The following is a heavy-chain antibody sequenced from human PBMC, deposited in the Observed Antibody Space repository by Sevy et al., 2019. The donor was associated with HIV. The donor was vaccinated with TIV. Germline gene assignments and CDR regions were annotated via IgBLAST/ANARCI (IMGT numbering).Heavy chain of an antibody. CDR3: AAGIVVVTAHRAFDI. D-gene: IGHD2-21*02. J-gene: IGHJ3*02. V-gene: IGHV1-8*01. CDR1: GYTFTSYD. Sequence: ASVKVSCKASGYTFTSYDINWVRQATGQGLEWMGWMNPNSGNTGYAQKFQGRVTMTRNTSISTAYMELSSLRSEDTAGYYCAAGIVVVTAHRAFDIWGQGTMVTVSS. CDR2: MNPNSGNT.